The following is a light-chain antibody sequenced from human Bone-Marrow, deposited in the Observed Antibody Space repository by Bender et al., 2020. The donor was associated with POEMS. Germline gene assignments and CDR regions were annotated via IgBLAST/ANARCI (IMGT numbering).Light chain of an antibody. J-gene: IGLJ3*02. CDR1: GRDIRVSSF. CDR2: DIT. CDR3: SSFIGTSTTWV. Sequence: ALTHPASVSGSPGQSITISCTGSGRDIRVSSFVSWYQQHPGKAPKLLIYDITHRPSGVSNRFSGSKSDKSASLTISGLQAEDEAVYYCSSFIGTSTTWVFGGGTKLTVL. V-gene: IGLV2-14*03.